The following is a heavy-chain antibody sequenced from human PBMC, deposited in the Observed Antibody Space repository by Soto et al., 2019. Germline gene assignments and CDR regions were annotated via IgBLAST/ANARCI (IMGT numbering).Heavy chain of an antibody. D-gene: IGHD1-1*01. CDR3: AHRGLEMAQHKTKQYYFDY. J-gene: IGHJ4*02. CDR1: GFSLSTSGVG. Sequence: QITLKESGPTLVKPTQTLTLTCTFSGFSLSTSGVGVGWIRQPPGKALEWLALIYWNDDKRYSPSLKSKLTITKDTSKNQVVLTMTNMDPVDTATYYCAHRGLEMAQHKTKQYYFDYWGQGTLVTVSS. V-gene: IGHV2-5*01. CDR2: IYWNDDK.